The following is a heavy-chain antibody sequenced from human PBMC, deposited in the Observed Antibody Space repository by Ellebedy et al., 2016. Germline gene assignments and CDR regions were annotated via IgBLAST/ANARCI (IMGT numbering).Heavy chain of an antibody. V-gene: IGHV1-18*01. Sequence: ASVKVSCXASGYTFTSYGISWVRQAPGQGLEWMGWISAYNGNTNYAQKLQGRVTMTTDTSTSTAYMELRSLRSDDTAVYYCARDKGVVLRYFDWLLYGDYWGQGTLVTVSS. J-gene: IGHJ4*02. CDR3: ARDKGVVLRYFDWLLYGDY. CDR2: ISAYNGNT. CDR1: GYTFTSYG. D-gene: IGHD3-9*01.